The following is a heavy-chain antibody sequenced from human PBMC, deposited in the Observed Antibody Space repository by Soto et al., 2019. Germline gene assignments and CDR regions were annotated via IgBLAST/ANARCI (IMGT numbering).Heavy chain of an antibody. CDR2: INPNSGNT. CDR1: GYTFTSYD. D-gene: IGHD2-15*01. CDR3: ARGPSGGIYPWDYYYYYYGMDV. J-gene: IGHJ6*02. Sequence: QVQLVQSGAEVKKPGASVKVSCKASGYTFTSYDINWVRQATGQGLEWMGWINPNSGNTGYAQKFQGRVTMTRNTSISTAYMELSSLRSEDTVVYYCARGPSGGIYPWDYYYYYYGMDVWGQGTTVTVSS. V-gene: IGHV1-8*01.